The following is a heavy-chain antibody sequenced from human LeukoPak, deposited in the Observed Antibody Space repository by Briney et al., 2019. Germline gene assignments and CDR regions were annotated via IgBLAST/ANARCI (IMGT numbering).Heavy chain of an antibody. D-gene: IGHD6-19*01. V-gene: IGHV3-30*02. J-gene: IGHJ4*02. Sequence: GGSLRLSCAASGFTFSSYGMHWVRQAPGKGLEWVAFIRYDGSNKYYADSVKGRFTISRDNSKNTLYLQMNSLRAEDTAVYYCAKIGRAEYSSGLDWGQGTLVTVSS. CDR2: IRYDGSNK. CDR1: GFTFSSYG. CDR3: AKIGRAEYSSGLD.